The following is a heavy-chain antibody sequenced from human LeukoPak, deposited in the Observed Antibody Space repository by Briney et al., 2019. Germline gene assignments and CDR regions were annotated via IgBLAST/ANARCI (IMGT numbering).Heavy chain of an antibody. Sequence: GGSLRLSCGASGFTFSSCWMNWARQAPGKGLEWVASINHNGNVNYYVDSVKGRFTISRENANNSLYLQMSNLRAEDTAVYFCAGGGVLDVWGQGATVTVSS. CDR2: INHNGNVN. V-gene: IGHV3-7*03. CDR3: AGGGVLDV. D-gene: IGHD3-16*01. J-gene: IGHJ6*02. CDR1: GFTFSSCW.